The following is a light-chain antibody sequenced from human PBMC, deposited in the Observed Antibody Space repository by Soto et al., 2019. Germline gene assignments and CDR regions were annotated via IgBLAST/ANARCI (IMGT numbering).Light chain of an antibody. CDR3: SSYAGSNNFV. J-gene: IGLJ1*01. CDR2: EVT. Sequence: VLTQPPSASGSPGQSVTISCTGTSSDVGGYSYVSWYQQHPGKAPKLMIYEVTKRPSGVPDRFSASKSGNTASLTVSGLQAEDEADYYCSSYAGSNNFVFGTGTKVTVL. CDR1: SSDVGGYSY. V-gene: IGLV2-8*01.